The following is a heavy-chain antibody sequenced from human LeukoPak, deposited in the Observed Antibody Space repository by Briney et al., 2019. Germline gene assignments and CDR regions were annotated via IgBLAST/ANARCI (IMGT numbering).Heavy chain of an antibody. J-gene: IGHJ5*02. CDR2: MYYSGST. V-gene: IGHV4-30-4*01. CDR3: ARPYYYDSRIDP. Sequence: SEPLSLTCTVSGGSISSGDYHWSWIRQPPGKGLEWIAYMYYSGSTYYNPSLKSRVTMSADTSKNQLSLKLSSVTAADTAVYYCARPYYYDSRIDPWGQGILVTVSS. CDR1: GGSISSGDYH. D-gene: IGHD3-22*01.